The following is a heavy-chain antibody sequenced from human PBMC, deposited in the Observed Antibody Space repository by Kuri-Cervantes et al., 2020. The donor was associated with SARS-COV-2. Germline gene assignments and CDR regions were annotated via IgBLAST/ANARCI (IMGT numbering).Heavy chain of an antibody. V-gene: IGHV3-7*01. CDR3: AREAYYDFWSGYPLHFDY. Sequence: GESLKISCAASGFTFSSYWMSWVRQAPGKGLEWVANIKQDGSEKYYVDSVKGRFTISRDNAKNSLYLQMNSLRAEDTAVCYCAREAYYDFWSGYPLHFDYWGQGTLVTVSS. CDR2: IKQDGSEK. CDR1: GFTFSSYW. D-gene: IGHD3-3*01. J-gene: IGHJ4*02.